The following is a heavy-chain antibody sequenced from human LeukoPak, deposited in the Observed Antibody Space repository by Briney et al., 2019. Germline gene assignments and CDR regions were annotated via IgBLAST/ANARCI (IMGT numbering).Heavy chain of an antibody. Sequence: GGSLRLSCVASGFTFTKCAMSWIRQAPGKGLEWVALITATGDTAYYADSVKGRFTISRDNSMSTVYMQMDSLRAEDTAIYYCAGDRNSDWYSPLDYWGQGSQVTVSP. J-gene: IGHJ4*02. V-gene: IGHV3-23*01. D-gene: IGHD6-19*01. CDR3: AGDRNSDWYSPLDY. CDR2: ITATGDTA. CDR1: GFTFTKCA.